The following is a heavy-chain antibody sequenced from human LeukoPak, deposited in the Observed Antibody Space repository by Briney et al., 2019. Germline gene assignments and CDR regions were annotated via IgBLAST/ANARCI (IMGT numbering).Heavy chain of an antibody. CDR3: ARHRGDFDWLPYYFDY. D-gene: IGHD3-9*01. J-gene: IGHJ4*02. Sequence: SQTLSLTCTVSGGSISSGGYYWSWIRQHPGKGLEWIGYIYYSGSTNYNPSLKSRVTISVDTSKNQFSLKLSSVTAADTAVYYCARHRGDFDWLPYYFDYWGQGTLVTVSS. V-gene: IGHV4-31*03. CDR2: IYYSGST. CDR1: GGSISSGGYY.